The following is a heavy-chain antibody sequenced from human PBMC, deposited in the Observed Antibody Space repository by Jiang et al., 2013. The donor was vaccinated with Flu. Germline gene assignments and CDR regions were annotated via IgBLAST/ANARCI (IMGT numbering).Heavy chain of an antibody. CDR1: GYTFTSYY. D-gene: IGHD6-19*01. V-gene: IGHV1-46*01. J-gene: IGHJ2*01. CDR3: ARFHPSAEDSSGWYSLRSPYWYFDL. CDR2: INPSGGST. Sequence: SGAEVKKPGASVKVSCKASGYTFTSYYMHWVRQAPGQGLEWMGIINPSGGSTSYAQKFQGRVTMTRDTSTSTVYMELSSLRSEDTAVYYCARFHPSAEDSSGWYSLRSPYWYFDLWGLAPWSLSPQ.